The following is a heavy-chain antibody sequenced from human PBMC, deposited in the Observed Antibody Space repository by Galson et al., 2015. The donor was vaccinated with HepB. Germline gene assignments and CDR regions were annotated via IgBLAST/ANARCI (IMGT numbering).Heavy chain of an antibody. D-gene: IGHD6-13*01. CDR1: GGTFSSYT. CDR3: ARATQGSGWYGTGYFDL. V-gene: IGHV1-69*02. Sequence: SVKVSCKASGGTFSSYTISWVRQAPGQGLEWMGRIIPILGIANYAQKFQGRVTITADKSTSTAYMELSSLRSEDTAVYYCARATQGSGWYGTGYFDLWGRGTLVTVSS. CDR2: IIPILGIA. J-gene: IGHJ2*01.